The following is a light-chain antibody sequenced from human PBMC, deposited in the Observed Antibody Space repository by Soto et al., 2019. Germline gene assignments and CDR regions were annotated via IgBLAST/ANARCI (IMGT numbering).Light chain of an antibody. V-gene: IGKV1-5*03. CDR2: KAS. CDR1: QSISRW. J-gene: IGKJ2*01. CDR3: QQYHSLYT. Sequence: DIQMTQSPSTLSASVGDRVTITCRASQSISRWLAWYQQKPGKAPKLLIYKASSLESGVPSRFSSIGSRTKITLTISSLQTDALATYYCQQYHSLYTFGQGTKMEIK.